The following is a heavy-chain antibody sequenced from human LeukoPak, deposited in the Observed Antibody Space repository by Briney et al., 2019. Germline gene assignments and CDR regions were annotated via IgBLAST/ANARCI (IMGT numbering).Heavy chain of an antibody. V-gene: IGHV3-74*03. Sequence: GGSLRLSCAASGFTFSSRWMHWVRQAPGKGLVWVAQINNDGSSTMYADSVKGRFTISRDNAKNSLYLQMNSLRAEDTALYYCARDAPYSSGWYGDGFDYWGQGTLVTVSS. D-gene: IGHD6-19*01. J-gene: IGHJ4*02. CDR2: INNDGSST. CDR3: ARDAPYSSGWYGDGFDY. CDR1: GFTFSSRW.